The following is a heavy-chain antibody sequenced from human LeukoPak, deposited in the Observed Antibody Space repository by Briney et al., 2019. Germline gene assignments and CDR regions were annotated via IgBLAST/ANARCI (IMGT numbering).Heavy chain of an antibody. CDR2: IQQHGSET. CDR3: ATYSSSNGREFQY. D-gene: IGHD2-2*01. Sequence: QPGGSLRLSCAASGFSFSSYWMNWVRQAPGKGLEWVANIQQHGSETYYVDSVKGRFTISRDNAKNSLYLQMNSLRAEDTAVYYCATYSSSNGREFQYWGQGTLVTVSS. J-gene: IGHJ1*01. V-gene: IGHV3-7*01. CDR1: GFSFSSYW.